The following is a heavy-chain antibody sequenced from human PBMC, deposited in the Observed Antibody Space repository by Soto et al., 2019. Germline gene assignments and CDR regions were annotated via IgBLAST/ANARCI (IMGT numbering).Heavy chain of an antibody. V-gene: IGHV3-15*07. CDR1: GFTFSNAW. D-gene: IGHD1-26*01. CDR3: AKVPNSGYVDV. CDR2: IKSKTDGGTT. Sequence: GGSLRLSCAASGFTFSNAWINWVRQAPGKGLEWVGRIKSKTDGGTTDYAEPVKGRFTISRDNSKNTLYLQMNSLRAEDTAVYYCAKVPNSGYVDVWGKGTTVTVSS. J-gene: IGHJ6*03.